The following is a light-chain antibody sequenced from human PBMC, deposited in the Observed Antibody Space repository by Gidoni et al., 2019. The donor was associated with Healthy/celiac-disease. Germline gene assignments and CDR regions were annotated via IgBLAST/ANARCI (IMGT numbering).Light chain of an antibody. V-gene: IGKV1-33*01. CDR1: QDISNY. Sequence: IQMTQSPSSLSASVGDRVTITCQASQDISNYLNWYQQKPGKAPKLLIYDASNLDTGVPSRFRGSGSGTDFTFTISSLQPEDIATYYCQQYGNRPRWTFGQGTKVEIK. CDR3: QQYGNRPRWT. J-gene: IGKJ1*01. CDR2: DAS.